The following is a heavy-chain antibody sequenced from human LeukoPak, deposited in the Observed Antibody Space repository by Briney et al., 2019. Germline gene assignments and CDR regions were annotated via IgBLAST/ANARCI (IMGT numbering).Heavy chain of an antibody. CDR3: AKDRIASPPQGRFDP. D-gene: IGHD2-15*01. CDR1: GFTFRSYA. Sequence: GSLILSRAASGFTFRSYAMNWVRQAPGKGLEWVSGISGSGDSLYYAGSVKGRFTISRDNSQNTLYLHMNNLGAEDTAIYYCAKDRIASPPQGRFDPWGQGTQVTVSS. J-gene: IGHJ5*02. CDR2: ISGSGDSL. V-gene: IGHV3-23*01.